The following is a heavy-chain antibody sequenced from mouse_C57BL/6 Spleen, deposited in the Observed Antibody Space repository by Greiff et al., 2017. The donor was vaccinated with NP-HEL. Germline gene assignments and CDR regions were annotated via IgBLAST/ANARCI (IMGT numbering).Heavy chain of an antibody. CDR3: AGGDSSGPAWFAV. V-gene: IGHV1-52*01. CDR1: GYTFTCYW. CDR2: IDPSDSVT. J-gene: IGHJ3*01. D-gene: IGHD3-2*02. Sequence: QVQLQQPGAELVRPGSSVKLSCKASGYTFTCYWMHWVKQRPIQGLEWIGYIDPSDSVTHYNQKFKDKATLTVDKSSSTAYMELRSLTSEDSAVYYCAGGDSSGPAWFAVWGKGTPVTVSA.